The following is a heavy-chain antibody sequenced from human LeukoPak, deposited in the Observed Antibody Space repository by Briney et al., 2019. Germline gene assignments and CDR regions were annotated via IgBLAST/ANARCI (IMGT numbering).Heavy chain of an antibody. Sequence: GESLKISCKGSGYSFTSYWIGWVRQMPGKGLEWMGIIYPGDSDTRYSPSFQGQVTISADKSISTAYLQWSSLKASDTAMYYCARLRGSYDFWSGYQNQNLDGAFDIWGQGTMVTVSS. D-gene: IGHD3-3*01. CDR1: GYSFTSYW. J-gene: IGHJ3*02. CDR3: ARLRGSYDFWSGYQNQNLDGAFDI. V-gene: IGHV5-51*01. CDR2: IYPGDSDT.